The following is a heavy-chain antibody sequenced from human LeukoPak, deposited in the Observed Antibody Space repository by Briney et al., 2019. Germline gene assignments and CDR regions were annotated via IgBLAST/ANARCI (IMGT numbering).Heavy chain of an antibody. Sequence: PGGSLRLSCAASGFTFSSYAMSWVRQAPGKGLEWVSSISSSSSFIYYTDSVKGRFTISRDNAKNSLYLQMNSLRAEDTAVYYCARDICSDGVCYYGMDVWGQGTTVTVSS. CDR1: GFTFSSYA. D-gene: IGHD2-8*01. CDR2: ISSSSSFI. J-gene: IGHJ6*02. V-gene: IGHV3-21*06. CDR3: ARDICSDGVCYYGMDV.